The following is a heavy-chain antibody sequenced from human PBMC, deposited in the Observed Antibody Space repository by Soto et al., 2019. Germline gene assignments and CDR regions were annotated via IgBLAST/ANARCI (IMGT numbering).Heavy chain of an antibody. V-gene: IGHV1-46*01. CDR3: ARGLGSSSWYRFDP. Sequence: QVQLVQSGAEVKKPGASVKVSCKASGYTFTSYYMHWVRQAPGQGLEWMGVINPSGGSTSYAQKFQGRVTXXRXTXXSTVYMELSSLRSEDTAMYYCARGLGSSSWYRFDPWGQGTLVTVSS. CDR2: INPSGGST. J-gene: IGHJ5*02. D-gene: IGHD6-13*01. CDR1: GYTFTSYY.